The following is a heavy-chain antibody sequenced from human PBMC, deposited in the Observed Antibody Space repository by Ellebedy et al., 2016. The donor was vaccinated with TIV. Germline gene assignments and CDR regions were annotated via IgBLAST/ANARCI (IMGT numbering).Heavy chain of an antibody. CDR1: GFTFSEYD. J-gene: IGHJ4*02. Sequence: GESLKISCAASGFTFSEYDMDWVRQAPGKGLEWVGRAQHKGNHYDTKDAASVKGRFTISRDDSRNSMYLQMNSLQTEDTAVNFCARDYWGSYEFWGQGTLVTVSS. CDR3: ARDYWGSYEF. V-gene: IGHV3-72*01. CDR2: AQHKGNHYDT. D-gene: IGHD3-16*01.